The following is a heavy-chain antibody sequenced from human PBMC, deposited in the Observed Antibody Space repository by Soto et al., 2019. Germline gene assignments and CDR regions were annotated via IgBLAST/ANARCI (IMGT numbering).Heavy chain of an antibody. J-gene: IGHJ4*02. V-gene: IGHV3-15*01. CDR1: GFTFSNAW. CDR2: IKSKTDGGTT. D-gene: IGHD5-12*01. Sequence: GGSLRLSCAASGFTFSNAWMSWVRQAPGKGLEWVGRIKSKTDGGTTDYAAPVKGRFTISRDDSKNTLYLQMNSLRAEETAVYYCARTIVATTYFDYWGQGTLVTVSS. CDR3: ARTIVATTYFDY.